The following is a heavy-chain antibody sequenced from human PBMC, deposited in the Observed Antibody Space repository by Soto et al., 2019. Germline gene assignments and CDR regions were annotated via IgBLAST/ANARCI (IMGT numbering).Heavy chain of an antibody. V-gene: IGHV1-46*01. CDR1: GYTFTTYY. CDR2: INPSAGTT. D-gene: IGHD3-22*01. J-gene: IGHJ6*02. Sequence: QVQLVQSGAEVKKPGASVKVSCKPSGYTFTTYYIHWVRQAPGQGLEWMGIINPSAGTTSYAEKFQGRVIMTRDPSTSTVYMELSSLGSEDTAVYYCARDKGMPTDSSINGLDVWGQGATVTVSS. CDR3: ARDKGMPTDSSINGLDV.